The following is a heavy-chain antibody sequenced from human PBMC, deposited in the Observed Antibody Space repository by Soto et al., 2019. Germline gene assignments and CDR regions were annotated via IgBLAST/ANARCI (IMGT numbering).Heavy chain of an antibody. Sequence: EGSLRLSCAASGFTFSNACMSWVRQAPGKGLEWVGRIKSKTDGGTTDYAAPVKGRFTISRDDSKNTLYLQMNSLRAEDTAVYYCARVGNSVLRYFDWLPTMRDYYGMDVWGQGTTVTVSS. J-gene: IGHJ6*02. V-gene: IGHV3-15*01. D-gene: IGHD3-9*01. CDR3: ARVGNSVLRYFDWLPTMRDYYGMDV. CDR2: IKSKTDGGTT. CDR1: GFTFSNAC.